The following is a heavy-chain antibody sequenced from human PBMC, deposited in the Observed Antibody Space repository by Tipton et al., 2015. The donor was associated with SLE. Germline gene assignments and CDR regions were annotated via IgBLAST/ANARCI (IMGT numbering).Heavy chain of an antibody. J-gene: IGHJ3*02. Sequence: QLVQSGAEVKKSGASVKVSCKASGYTFSSYGISWIRQPPGKGLEWIGYIHYSGRTDYNPSLRRRVTISVDTSKNQFSLKLTSVAAADTALYYCARHSPYYYNSRGDDAFDMWGQGTMVTVSS. V-gene: IGHV4-59*08. D-gene: IGHD3-22*01. CDR2: IHYSGRT. CDR1: GYTFSSYG. CDR3: ARHSPYYYNSRGDDAFDM.